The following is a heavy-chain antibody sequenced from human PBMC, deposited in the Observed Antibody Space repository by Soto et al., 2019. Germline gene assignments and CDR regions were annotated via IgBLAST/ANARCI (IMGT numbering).Heavy chain of an antibody. V-gene: IGHV3-23*01. Sequence: EVQLLESGGGLVQPGGSLRLSCAASGFTFSSYAMSWVRQAPGKGLEWVSAISGSGVSTYYADSVKGRFTISRDNSKNTLYLQMNSLSAEDTAVYYCAKACTNGVCYIDYWGQGTLVTVSS. CDR1: GFTFSSYA. CDR2: ISGSGVST. D-gene: IGHD2-8*01. J-gene: IGHJ4*02. CDR3: AKACTNGVCYIDY.